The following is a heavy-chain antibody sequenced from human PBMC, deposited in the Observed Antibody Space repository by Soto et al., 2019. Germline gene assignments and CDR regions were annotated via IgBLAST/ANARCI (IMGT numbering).Heavy chain of an antibody. CDR3: ATTDPRYCSGGSCYDWFDP. CDR2: ISSSSSYI. J-gene: IGHJ5*02. Sequence: PGGSLRLSCAASGFTFSSYSMNWVRQAPGKGLEWVSSISSSSSYIYYADSVKGRFTISRDNAKNSLYLQMNSLRAEDTAVYYCATTDPRYCSGGSCYDWFDPWGQGTLVTVSS. CDR1: GFTFSSYS. V-gene: IGHV3-21*01. D-gene: IGHD2-15*01.